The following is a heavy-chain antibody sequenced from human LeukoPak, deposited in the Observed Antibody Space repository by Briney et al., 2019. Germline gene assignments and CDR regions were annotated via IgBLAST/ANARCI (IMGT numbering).Heavy chain of an antibody. CDR1: GYTFTIYG. CDR2: ISAYNGNT. J-gene: IGHJ1*01. D-gene: IGHD3-22*01. Sequence: ASVKVSCKASGYTFTIYGISWVRQAPGQGLEWMGWISAYNGNTNYAQKLQGRVTMTTDTSTSTAYMELRSLRSDDTAVYYCARGSYDSSDFEYFHHWGQGTLVTVSS. V-gene: IGHV1-18*01. CDR3: ARGSYDSSDFEYFHH.